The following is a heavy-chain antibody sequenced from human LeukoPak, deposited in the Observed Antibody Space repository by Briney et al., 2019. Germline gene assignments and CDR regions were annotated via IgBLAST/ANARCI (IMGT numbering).Heavy chain of an antibody. V-gene: IGHV1-3*01. J-gene: IGHJ4*02. CDR1: GYTFTSYA. CDR3: ARASVVVAGAYDY. D-gene: IGHD2-15*01. Sequence: GASVKVSCKASGYTFTSYAMHWVRQAPGQRLEWMGWINAGNGNTKYSQKLQGRLTVTTDTSTSTAYMELRSLRSDDTAVYFCARASVVVAGAYDYWGQGALVTVSS. CDR2: INAGNGNT.